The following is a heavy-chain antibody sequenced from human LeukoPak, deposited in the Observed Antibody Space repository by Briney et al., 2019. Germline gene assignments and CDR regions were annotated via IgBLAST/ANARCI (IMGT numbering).Heavy chain of an antibody. CDR3: ARLAIYGSGNGYFYYFDY. CDR1: GGSISSSSYY. Sequence: SETLSLTCTVSGGSISSSSYYWGWIRQPPGKGLEWIGSIYYSGSTYYNPSLKSRVTISVDTSKNQFSLKLSSVTAADTAVYYCARLAIYGSGNGYFYYFDYWGQGTLVTVSS. J-gene: IGHJ4*02. D-gene: IGHD3-10*01. CDR2: IYYSGST. V-gene: IGHV4-39*01.